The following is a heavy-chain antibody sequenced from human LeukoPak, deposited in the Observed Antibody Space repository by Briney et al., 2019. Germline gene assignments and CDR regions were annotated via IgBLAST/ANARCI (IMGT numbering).Heavy chain of an antibody. CDR1: GYTFSNYG. D-gene: IGHD1-26*01. V-gene: IGHV1-18*01. CDR3: ARGIVGATALMDV. CDR2: ISAYNGNT. Sequence: ASVKVSCKASGYTFSNYGISWVRQALGQGLEWMGWISAYNGNTKYAQRFQGRVTMTTDTSTSTAHMELRSLISEDTAVYFCARGIVGATALMDVWGQGNTVTVSS. J-gene: IGHJ6*02.